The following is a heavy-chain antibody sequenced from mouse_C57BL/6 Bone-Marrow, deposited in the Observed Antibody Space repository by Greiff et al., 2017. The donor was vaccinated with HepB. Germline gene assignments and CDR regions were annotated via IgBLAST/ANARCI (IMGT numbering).Heavy chain of an antibody. J-gene: IGHJ4*01. CDR1: GYTFTDYY. V-gene: IGHV1-26*01. D-gene: IGHD2-10*02. Sequence: EVQLQQSGPELVKPGASVKISCKASGYTFTDYYMNWVKQSHGKSLEWIGDINPNNGGTSYNQKFKGKATLTVDKSSSTAYMELRSLTSEDSAVYYCARWGMGPMDYWGQGTSVTVSS. CDR3: ARWGMGPMDY. CDR2: INPNNGGT.